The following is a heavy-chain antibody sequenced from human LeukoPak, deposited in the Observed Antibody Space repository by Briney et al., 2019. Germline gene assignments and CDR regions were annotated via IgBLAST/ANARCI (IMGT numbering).Heavy chain of an antibody. CDR1: GGTFSSYA. J-gene: IGHJ4*02. Sequence: ASVKVSCKASGGTFSSYAITWVRQAPGQGLEWMGWISAYNGNTNYAQNLQGRVTMTTDTSTSTAYMELRSLRSDDTAMYYCARMEMATAIFDYWGQGTLVTVSS. V-gene: IGHV1-18*01. CDR2: ISAYNGNT. D-gene: IGHD5-24*01. CDR3: ARMEMATAIFDY.